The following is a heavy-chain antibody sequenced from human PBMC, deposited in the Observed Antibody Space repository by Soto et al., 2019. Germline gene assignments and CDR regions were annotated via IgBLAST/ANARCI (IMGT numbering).Heavy chain of an antibody. CDR1: GFTFSKYS. CDR2: ITGGGSNK. Sequence: GGSLRLSCAASGFTFSKYSMSWVRQAPAKGLEWFSAITGGGSNKYYADSVKGRFTISRDNSKNMLCLQMNSLRAEDTAVYYCATLARTKDFDYWGQGTLVTVSS. V-gene: IGHV3-23*01. J-gene: IGHJ4*02. D-gene: IGHD2-8*01. CDR3: ATLARTKDFDY.